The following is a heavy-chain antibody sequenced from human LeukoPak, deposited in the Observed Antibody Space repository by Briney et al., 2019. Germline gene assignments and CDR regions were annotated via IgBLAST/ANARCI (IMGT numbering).Heavy chain of an antibody. V-gene: IGHV1-46*01. D-gene: IGHD6-19*01. CDR1: GYTFSSYY. Sequence: ASVKVSCKASGYTFSSYYMHWVRQAPGQGLEWMGIINPSGSTSNAQKFQGRVTMTRDMSTTTVYMELSSLRSEDTVVYYCARGQWLGHDAFDIWGLGTMVTVSS. CDR2: INPSGST. CDR3: ARGQWLGHDAFDI. J-gene: IGHJ3*02.